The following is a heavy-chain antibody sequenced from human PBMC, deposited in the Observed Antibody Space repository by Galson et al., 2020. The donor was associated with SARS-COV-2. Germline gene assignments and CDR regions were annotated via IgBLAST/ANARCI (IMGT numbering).Heavy chain of an antibody. Sequence: GESLKISCAASGFTFSSYSMNWVRQAPGKGLEWVSSISSSSSYIYYADSVKGRFTISRDNAKNSLYLQMNSLRAEDTAVYYCARDPRYSGYEEVDYWGQGTLVTVSS. CDR3: ARDPRYSGYEEVDY. CDR1: GFTFSSYS. CDR2: ISSSSSYI. D-gene: IGHD5-12*01. V-gene: IGHV3-21*01. J-gene: IGHJ4*02.